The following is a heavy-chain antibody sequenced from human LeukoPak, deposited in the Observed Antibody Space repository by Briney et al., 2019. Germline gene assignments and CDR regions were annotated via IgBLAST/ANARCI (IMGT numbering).Heavy chain of an antibody. D-gene: IGHD6-6*01. Sequence: GGSLRLSCAAPGFSLSDDYMSWVRQAPGTGLEWVSVIYSSGSTYYTDSVKGRFTISRDISKNTLFLQMNSLRPEDTAVYYCAMQISSPLGYWGQGTLVIVSS. CDR1: GFSLSDDY. J-gene: IGHJ4*02. CDR2: IYSSGST. CDR3: AMQISSPLGY. V-gene: IGHV3-66*01.